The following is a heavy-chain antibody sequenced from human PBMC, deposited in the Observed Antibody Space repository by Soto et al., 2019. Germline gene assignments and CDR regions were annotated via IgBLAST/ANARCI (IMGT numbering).Heavy chain of an antibody. V-gene: IGHV3-23*01. D-gene: IGHD3-22*01. J-gene: IGHJ6*04. CDR1: GFTFSSYA. Sequence: EVQLLESGGGLVQPGGSLRLSCAASGFTFSSYAMTWVRQAPGKGLEWVSGISSSGGNTNYADSGKGRFTIFRDNSKNTVYLQMNSLRVEDTAIYYCANGISSSGSTGGYDVWGKGTTVTVSS. CDR3: ANGISSSGSTGGYDV. CDR2: ISSSGGNT.